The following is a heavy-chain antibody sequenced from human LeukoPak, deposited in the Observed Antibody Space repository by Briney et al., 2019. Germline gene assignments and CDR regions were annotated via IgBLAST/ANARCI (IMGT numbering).Heavy chain of an antibody. V-gene: IGHV5-51*01. Sequence: GESLKISCTVSGYSFTNYWIGWVRQMPGKGLEWMGIIYPGDSDTRYSPSFEGQVTMSVDKSISTAYLQWSSLKASDTAVYHCARHRSPHAPGVNYYYYMDVWGKGTTVTVS. CDR2: IYPGDSDT. CDR3: ARHRSPHAPGVNYYYYMDV. D-gene: IGHD2-8*01. CDR1: GYSFTNYW. J-gene: IGHJ6*03.